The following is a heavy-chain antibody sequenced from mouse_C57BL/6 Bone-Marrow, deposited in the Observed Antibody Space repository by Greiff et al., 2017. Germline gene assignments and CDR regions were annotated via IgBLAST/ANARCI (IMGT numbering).Heavy chain of an antibody. V-gene: IGHV10-1*01. Sequence: EVKLVESGGGLVQPKGSLKLSCATSGFSFNTYAMNWVRQAPGKGLEWVARIRNKSNNYAKYYADSVKDRFTISRDDSESMLYLQMNNLKAEDTAMYYCERQFAYWGRGNLVTVSA. CDR2: IRNKSNNYAK. J-gene: IGHJ3*01. CDR3: ERQFAY. CDR1: GFSFNTYA.